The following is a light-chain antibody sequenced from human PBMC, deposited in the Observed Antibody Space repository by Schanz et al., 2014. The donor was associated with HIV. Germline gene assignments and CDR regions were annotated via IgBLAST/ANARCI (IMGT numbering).Light chain of an antibody. V-gene: IGKV3-20*01. CDR1: QSVSSNF. Sequence: EIVLTQSPGTLSLSPGERATLSCRASQSVSSNFLAWYQQKPGQAPRLVIFGASNRPTGIPDRFSGSDSGTDFTLTISRVEPEDYAVYYCQQYGSPPWTFGQGTKVQV. J-gene: IGKJ1*01. CDR3: QQYGSPPWT. CDR2: GAS.